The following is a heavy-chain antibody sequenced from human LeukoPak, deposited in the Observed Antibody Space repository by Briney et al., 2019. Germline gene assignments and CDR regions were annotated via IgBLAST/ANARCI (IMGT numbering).Heavy chain of an antibody. CDR3: AKYQWGLLQADYYYYMDV. D-gene: IGHD1-26*01. V-gene: IGHV3-23*01. CDR1: GFTFSSYG. Sequence: GGSLRLSCAASGFTFSSYGMSWVRQAPGKGLEWVSAICGSGGRTYYEDSARGRFTISRDNSKNPLYLQMNSLRAEDTAVYYCAKYQWGLLQADYYYYMDVWGKGTTVTVSS. J-gene: IGHJ6*03. CDR2: ICGSGGRT.